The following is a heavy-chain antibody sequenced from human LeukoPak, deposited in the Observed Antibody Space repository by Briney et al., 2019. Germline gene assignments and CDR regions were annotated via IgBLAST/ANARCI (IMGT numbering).Heavy chain of an antibody. V-gene: IGHV4-59*12. CDR2: IYHSGST. J-gene: IGHJ5*02. D-gene: IGHD5-12*01. CDR3: ARAWSGLRSPMNWFDP. CDR1: GGSISSYY. Sequence: PSETLSLTCTVSGGSISSYYWSWIRQPPGKGLEWIGYIYHSGSTNYNPSLKSRVTISVDKSKNQFSLKLGSVTAADTAVYYCARAWSGLRSPMNWFDPWGQGTLVTVSS.